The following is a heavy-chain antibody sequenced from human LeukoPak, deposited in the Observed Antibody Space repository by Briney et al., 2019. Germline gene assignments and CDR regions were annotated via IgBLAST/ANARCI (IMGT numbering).Heavy chain of an antibody. CDR1: GFTFSSYA. Sequence: PGGSLRLSCAASGFTFSSYAMYWVRQAPGEGLEWVSAISGTSGSTDYADSVEGRFTISRDNSRNTLYLQMNSLRAEDTALYYCARDGYGDGLFDYWGQGTLVTVSS. CDR3: ARDGYGDGLFDY. D-gene: IGHD4-17*01. J-gene: IGHJ4*02. CDR2: ISGTSGST. V-gene: IGHV3-23*01.